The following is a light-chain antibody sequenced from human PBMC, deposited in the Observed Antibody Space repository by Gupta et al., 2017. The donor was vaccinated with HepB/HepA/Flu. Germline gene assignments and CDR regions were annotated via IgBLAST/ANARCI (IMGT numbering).Light chain of an antibody. CDR1: QGVSNN. CDR2: GAS. V-gene: IGKV3-15*01. CDR3: QQYNNWLIT. Sequence: EIVMTQSPATLSVSPGERATLSCRTSQGVSNNLAWYQQKPGQAPRLLIYGASTRTTGIPARFSGAGSGTQFTLTISSLQSEDFAVYYCQQYNNWLITFGQGTRLEIK. J-gene: IGKJ5*01.